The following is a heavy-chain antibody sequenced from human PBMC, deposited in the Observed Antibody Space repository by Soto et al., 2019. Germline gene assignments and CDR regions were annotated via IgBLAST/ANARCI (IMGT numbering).Heavy chain of an antibody. CDR2: ISSTGDYK. CDR1: GFTFSNYS. Sequence: GGSLRLSCAVAGFTFSNYSMNWVSQAPGKGLEWVSSISSTGDYKYYTDSVKGRFTVSRDNAKNSLYLQMNSLRAEDTAVYFCARYPGTIRSTIVGSYYFDYWGLGTLVTVSS. J-gene: IGHJ4*02. V-gene: IGHV3-21*01. D-gene: IGHD5-12*01. CDR3: ARYPGTIRSTIVGSYYFDY.